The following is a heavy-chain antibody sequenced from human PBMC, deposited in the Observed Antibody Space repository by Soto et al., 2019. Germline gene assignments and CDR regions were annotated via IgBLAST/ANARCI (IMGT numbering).Heavy chain of an antibody. V-gene: IGHV4-59*08. CDR2: IYYSGST. D-gene: IGHD4-17*01. Sequence: PSETLSRTYTVSGGSISSYYWSWIRQPPGKGLEWIGYIYYSGSTNYNPSLKSRVTISVDTSKNQFSLKLSSVTAADTAVYYCARRYGPGFDYWGQGTLVTVSS. CDR1: GGSISSYY. J-gene: IGHJ4*02. CDR3: ARRYGPGFDY.